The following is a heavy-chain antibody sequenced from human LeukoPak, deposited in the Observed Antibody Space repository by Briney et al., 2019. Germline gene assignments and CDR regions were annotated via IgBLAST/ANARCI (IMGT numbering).Heavy chain of an antibody. CDR1: GFTFSSYG. CDR2: ISTYNGDT. CDR3: ASDHLSIEATGTRY. J-gene: IGHJ4*02. Sequence: GGSLRLSCAASGFTFSSYGIHWVRQAPGKGLEWVGWISTYNGDTNYAQKLQGRVTMTTDTSTNTAYMELRSLRSDDTAVYYCASDHLSIEATGTRYWGQGTLVTVSS. V-gene: IGHV1-18*01. D-gene: IGHD6-13*01.